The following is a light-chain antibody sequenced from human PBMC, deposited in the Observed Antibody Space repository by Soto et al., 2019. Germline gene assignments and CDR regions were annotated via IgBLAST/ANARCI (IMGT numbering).Light chain of an antibody. V-gene: IGLV2-14*01. CDR2: EVT. CDR1: SSDVGAYNY. J-gene: IGLJ2*01. CDR3: SSYISTSAVV. Sequence: QSGLTQPASVSGSPGQSSTISCTGTSSDVGAYNYVTWYQHHPGKAPKLMIYEVTNRPSGVSNRFSGSKSGNTASLTISGLQAEDEADYYCSSYISTSAVVFGGGTKVTVL.